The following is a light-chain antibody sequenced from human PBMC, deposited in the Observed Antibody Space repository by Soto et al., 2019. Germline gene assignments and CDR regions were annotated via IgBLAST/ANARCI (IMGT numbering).Light chain of an antibody. Sequence: DIQMTQSPSSLSASVGDRVTITCQASQDISNYLNWYQQKPGTAPKLLIYDASNLETGVPSRFSGSGSGPDFTFTISSLQHEDIATYYCQQYDNLPLTFGVETKVEIK. J-gene: IGKJ4*01. CDR1: QDISNY. CDR2: DAS. V-gene: IGKV1-33*01. CDR3: QQYDNLPLT.